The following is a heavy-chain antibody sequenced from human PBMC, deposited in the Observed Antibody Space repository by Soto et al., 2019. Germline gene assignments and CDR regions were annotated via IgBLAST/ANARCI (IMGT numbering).Heavy chain of an antibody. Sequence: EVQLLESGGGLVQPGGSLRLSCAASGFTFSTYSMAWVRQAPGKGPEWVSGLSGGGINTFYADSVKGRFTISVDSSKNTVDLQMNSLRVEDTAVYYCAKWSGYGDEWGQGTLVTVSS. CDR3: AKWSGYGDE. D-gene: IGHD5-12*01. J-gene: IGHJ4*02. CDR1: GFTFSTYS. V-gene: IGHV3-23*01. CDR2: LSGGGINT.